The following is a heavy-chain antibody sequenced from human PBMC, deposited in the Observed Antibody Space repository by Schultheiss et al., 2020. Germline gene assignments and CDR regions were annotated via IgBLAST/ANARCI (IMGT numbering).Heavy chain of an antibody. Sequence: GGSLRLSCAASGFTFSSYWMSWVRQAPGKGLEWVSSISSSSSYIYYADLVKGRFTISRDNSKNTLYLQMNSLRAEDTAVYYCAKDDGTFDYWGQGTLVTVSS. CDR3: AKDDGTFDY. V-gene: IGHV3-21*04. J-gene: IGHJ4*02. CDR2: ISSSSSYI. CDR1: GFTFSSYW.